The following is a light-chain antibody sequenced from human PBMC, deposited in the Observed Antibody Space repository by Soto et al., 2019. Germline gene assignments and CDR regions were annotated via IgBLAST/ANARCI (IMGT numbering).Light chain of an antibody. CDR2: DVS. Sequence: QSALTQPASVSGSPGQSITISCTGTSSDVGGYDYVSWYQQHPGNAPKLIIYDVSSRPSGVSNRFSGSKSGSTASLTISGLQAEDEADYYCNSYTSSATLVFGGATKVTVL. CDR1: SSDVGGYDY. J-gene: IGLJ2*01. V-gene: IGLV2-14*03. CDR3: NSYTSSATLV.